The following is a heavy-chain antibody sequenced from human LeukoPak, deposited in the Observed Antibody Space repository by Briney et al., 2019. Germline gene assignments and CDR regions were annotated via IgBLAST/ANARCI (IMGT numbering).Heavy chain of an antibody. CDR2: VNLQGST. CDR1: GGSITNTNY. J-gene: IGHJ3*02. D-gene: IGHD1-1*01. V-gene: IGHV4-4*02. CDR3: ARRNERRAPGAFDI. Sequence: SETLSLTCGVSGGSITNTNYWTWVRQPPGKGLEWIGEVNLQGSTNYNPSLMGRVAISVDTSENHISLQLTSVTAADTAVYYCARRNERRAPGAFDIWGQGTMVTVSS.